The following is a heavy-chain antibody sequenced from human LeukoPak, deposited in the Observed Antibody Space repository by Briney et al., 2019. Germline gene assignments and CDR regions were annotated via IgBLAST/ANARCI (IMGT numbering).Heavy chain of an antibody. Sequence: PGGSLRLSCAASGFTFSSYWMSWVRQAPGKGLGWVANIKQDGSEKYYVDSVKGRFTISRDNAKNTLYLQMNSLRAEDTAVYYCARVRWGGLYYFDYWGQGTLVTVSS. D-gene: IGHD3-16*01. CDR3: ARVRWGGLYYFDY. CDR2: IKQDGSEK. CDR1: GFTFSSYW. V-gene: IGHV3-7*01. J-gene: IGHJ4*02.